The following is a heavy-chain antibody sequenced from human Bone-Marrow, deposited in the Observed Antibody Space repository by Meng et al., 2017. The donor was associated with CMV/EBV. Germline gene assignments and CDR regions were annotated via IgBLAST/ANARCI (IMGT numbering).Heavy chain of an antibody. V-gene: IGHV5-51*01. CDR1: GYSLTSYW. CDR3: ARRQPIGDVFDI. CDR2: IYPGDSDT. J-gene: IGHJ3*02. Sequence: GESLKISCKGSGYSLTSYWIGWVRQMPGKGLEWMGRIYPGDSDTTYRPSFQGQVTISVDKSASIAYLQWTSLKASDTGMYYCARRQPIGDVFDIWGQGTMVTVPS. D-gene: IGHD2-21*01.